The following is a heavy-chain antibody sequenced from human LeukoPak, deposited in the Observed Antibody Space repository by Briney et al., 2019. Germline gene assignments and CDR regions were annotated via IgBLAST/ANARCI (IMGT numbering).Heavy chain of an antibody. Sequence: ASVKVSCKASGYSFNSYGISWVRQAPGQGLEWMGWISAYNGNTNYAQKFQDRVTMTTDTSTGTAYMELRSLRSDDTAVYYCAREGYCNSTSCDKPFDCWGPGALVTVSS. CDR3: AREGYCNSTSCDKPFDC. V-gene: IGHV1-18*01. J-gene: IGHJ4*02. CDR1: GYSFNSYG. D-gene: IGHD2-2*01. CDR2: ISAYNGNT.